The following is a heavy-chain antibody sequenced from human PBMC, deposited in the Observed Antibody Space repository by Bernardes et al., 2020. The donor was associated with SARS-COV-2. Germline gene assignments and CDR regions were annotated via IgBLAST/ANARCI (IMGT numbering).Heavy chain of an antibody. CDR1: GYTFTRYG. CDR3: ARSGCWYYNALDV. Sequence: SVKVSCTASGYTFTRYGMKWVRQAPGQGREWMGWSNTDTATPTYDQGFTGRFVFSFDTSVNTAYLQINNLKADDTAVYYGARSGCWYYNALDVWGQGTTVTVSS. J-gene: IGHJ6*02. D-gene: IGHD2-8*01. CDR2: SNTDTATP. V-gene: IGHV7-4-1*02.